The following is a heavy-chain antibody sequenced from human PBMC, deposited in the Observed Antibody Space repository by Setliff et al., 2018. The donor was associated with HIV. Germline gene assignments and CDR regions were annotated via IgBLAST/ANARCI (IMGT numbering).Heavy chain of an antibody. CDR3: ARGRRDCSSGSCYGPYYMDV. Sequence: GGSLRLSCTASGFTFSDYWMHWVRRGPGRGLEWVSRIGRDGTVANYADSVKGRFTISRDNARNTLFLQMNSLGVEDTATYYCARGRRDCSSGSCYGPYYMDVWGKGTTVTVSS. CDR2: IGRDGTVA. CDR1: GFTFSDYW. D-gene: IGHD2-15*01. V-gene: IGHV3-74*01. J-gene: IGHJ6*03.